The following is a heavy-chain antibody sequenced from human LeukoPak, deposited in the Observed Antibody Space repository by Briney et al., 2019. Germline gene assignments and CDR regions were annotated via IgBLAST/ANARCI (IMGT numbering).Heavy chain of an antibody. CDR3: LRRQALRGRHRAFDP. J-gene: IGHJ5*02. CDR1: GGTFSNYA. V-gene: IGHV1-69*05. Sequence: SVTVSCKASGGTFSNYAISWVRQAPGQGLEWLGGIIPMFGTAKYAQKFQGRVTITTDESTTTAYMELISRRFEDTAVYYCLRRQALRGRHRAFDPWGQGTLVTVTS. D-gene: IGHD6-25*01. CDR2: IIPMFGTA.